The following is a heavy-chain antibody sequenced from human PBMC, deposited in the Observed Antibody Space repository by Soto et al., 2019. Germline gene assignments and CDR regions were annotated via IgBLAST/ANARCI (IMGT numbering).Heavy chain of an antibody. Sequence: WETLSLTCTVSGGSVTSGTYYWSWIRQPPGKGLEYIGYIYYSGSTNYNPSLNSRVTISVDTPKNQFSLKLSSATAADTALYYCASANAGAFNIWGQGTMVTVSS. CDR3: ASANAGAFNI. V-gene: IGHV4-61*01. CDR1: GGSVTSGTYY. J-gene: IGHJ3*02. CDR2: IYYSGST.